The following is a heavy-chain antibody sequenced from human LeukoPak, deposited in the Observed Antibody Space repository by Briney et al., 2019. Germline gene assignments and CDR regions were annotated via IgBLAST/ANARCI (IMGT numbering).Heavy chain of an antibody. CDR3: ARSVSYYDILTGYYPGWFDP. CDR2: IYYSGST. D-gene: IGHD3-9*01. Sequence: SQTLSLTCTVSGGSISSGGYYWSWIRQHPGKGLEWIGYIYYSGSTYYNPSLKSRVTISVDTSKNQFSLKLSSVTAADTAVYYCARSVSYYDILTGYYPGWFDPWGQGTLVTVSS. J-gene: IGHJ5*02. V-gene: IGHV4-31*03. CDR1: GGSISSGGYY.